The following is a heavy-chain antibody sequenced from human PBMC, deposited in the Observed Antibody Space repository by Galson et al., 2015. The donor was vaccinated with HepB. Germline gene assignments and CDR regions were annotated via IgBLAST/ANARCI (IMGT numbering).Heavy chain of an antibody. CDR2: IKQDGSEK. Sequence: SLRLSCAASGFTFSSYWMSWVRQAPGKGLEWVANIKQDGSEKYYVDSVKGRFTISRDNAKNSLYLQMNSLRAEDTAVYYCARDSSGYSSPVFFDLWGRGTLVTVSS. CDR1: GFTFSSYW. D-gene: IGHD3-22*01. CDR3: ARDSSGYSSPVFFDL. V-gene: IGHV3-7*03. J-gene: IGHJ2*01.